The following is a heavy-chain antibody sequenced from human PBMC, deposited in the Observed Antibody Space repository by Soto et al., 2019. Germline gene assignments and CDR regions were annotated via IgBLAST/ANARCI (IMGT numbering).Heavy chain of an antibody. CDR1: GYTFSNYG. CDR2: ISLYSDGT. Sequence: ASVKVSCKTSGYTFSNYGITWVRQAPGQPLEWLGWISLYSDGTNYAQKFQGRVSMTTDTSTTTAYMELRSLRSDDTAVYYCARVVPGAEAWFGPWGQGTPVTVSS. CDR3: ARVVPGAEAWFGP. V-gene: IGHV1-18*01. D-gene: IGHD2-2*01. J-gene: IGHJ5*02.